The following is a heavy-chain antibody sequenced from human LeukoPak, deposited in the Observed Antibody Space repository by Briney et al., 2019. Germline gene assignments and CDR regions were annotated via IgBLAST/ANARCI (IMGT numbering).Heavy chain of an antibody. J-gene: IGHJ6*02. CDR2: INHNGNVN. Sequence: GGSLRLSCAASGFTFSSYWMNWARQAPGKGLEWVASINHNGNVNYYVDSVKGRFTMSRDNAKNSLYLQMSNLRAEDTAVYFCARGGGLDVWGQGATVTVSS. CDR1: GFTFSSYW. D-gene: IGHD3-16*01. V-gene: IGHV3-7*03. CDR3: ARGGGLDV.